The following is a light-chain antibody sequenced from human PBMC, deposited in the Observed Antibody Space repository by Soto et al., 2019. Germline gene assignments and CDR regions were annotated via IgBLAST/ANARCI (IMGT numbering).Light chain of an antibody. J-gene: IGKJ4*01. CDR3: QQDSSWPLT. Sequence: EILFTQSPGTLSLSPGERATLSCRASQSLSNNIYFAWYQQTHGQAPRLLIYGASIRDTGVPATFRGSGSGTEFTLRISRLQSEHLGVYYCQQDSSWPLTFGGGTKVDIK. V-gene: IGKV3-15*01. CDR1: QSLSNN. CDR2: GAS.